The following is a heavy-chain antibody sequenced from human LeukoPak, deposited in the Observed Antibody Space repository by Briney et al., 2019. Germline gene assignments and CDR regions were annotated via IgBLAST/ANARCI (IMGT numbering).Heavy chain of an antibody. V-gene: IGHV4-34*01. J-gene: IGHJ4*02. CDR3: ARGSDGGAIRYFDY. D-gene: IGHD3-16*01. Sequence: SVTLSLTCAVYGGSFSGYYWSWIRQPPGKGLEWIGEINHSGSTNYNPSLKSRVTISVDTSKNQFSLKLSSVTAADTAVYYCARGSDGGAIRYFDYWGQRTLVTLSS. CDR2: INHSGST. CDR1: GGSFSGYY.